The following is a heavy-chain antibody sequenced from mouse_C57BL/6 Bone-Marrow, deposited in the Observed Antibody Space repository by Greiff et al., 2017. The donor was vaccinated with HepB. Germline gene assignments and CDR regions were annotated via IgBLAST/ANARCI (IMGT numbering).Heavy chain of an antibody. D-gene: IGHD3-2*02. CDR3: TTGSADY. CDR2: IDPENGDT. J-gene: IGHJ2*01. CDR1: GFNIKDDY. Sequence: EVKLMESGAELVRPGASVKLSCTVSGFNIKDDYMHWVKQRPEQGLEWIGWIDPENGDTEYASKFQGKATITADTSSNTAYLQLSSLTSEDTAVYYCTTGSADYWGQGTTLTVSS. V-gene: IGHV14-4*01.